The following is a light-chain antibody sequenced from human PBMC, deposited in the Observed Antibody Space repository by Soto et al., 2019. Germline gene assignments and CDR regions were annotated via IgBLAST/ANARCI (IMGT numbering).Light chain of an antibody. V-gene: IGLV4-69*01. CDR1: SGHNSYA. J-gene: IGLJ1*01. Sequence: QSVLTQSPSAPASLGASVKLTCTLSSGHNSYAIAWHQQQPEKGPRYLMKLNSDGSHSKGDGIPDRFSGSSSGAERYLTISSLQSEDEADYYCQTWGTGIRVFGTGTKVTVL. CDR2: LNSDGSH. CDR3: QTWGTGIRV.